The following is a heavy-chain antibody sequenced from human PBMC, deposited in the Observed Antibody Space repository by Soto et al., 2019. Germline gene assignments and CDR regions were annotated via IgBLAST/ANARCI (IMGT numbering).Heavy chain of an antibody. J-gene: IGHJ6*02. CDR3: ARGIEGWYQGRYYYGMDV. D-gene: IGHD6-19*01. V-gene: IGHV4-61*01. Sequence: SSETLSLTCTVSGGSVSSGSYYWSWIRQPPGKGMEWIGYIYYSGSTNYNPSLKGRVTISVDTSKNQFSLKLSSVTAADTAVYYCARGIEGWYQGRYYYGMDVWGQGTTVTVS. CDR2: IYYSGST. CDR1: GGSVSSGSYY.